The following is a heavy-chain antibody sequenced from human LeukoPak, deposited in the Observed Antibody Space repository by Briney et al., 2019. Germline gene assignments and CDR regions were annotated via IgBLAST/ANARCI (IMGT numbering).Heavy chain of an antibody. J-gene: IGHJ4*02. CDR1: GYSFTSGHY. D-gene: IGHD2-2*01. CDR2: IYHTGSA. CDR3: ARYCTSTTCILRGFDY. V-gene: IGHV4-38-2*01. Sequence: PSETLSLTCSVSGYSFTSGHYWGWIRQPPGKGLEWIANIYHTGSAHYNPSLKSRVTISVDTSKNQFSMKLSSVTAADTAVYYCARYCTSTTCILRGFDYWGQGTLVTVSS.